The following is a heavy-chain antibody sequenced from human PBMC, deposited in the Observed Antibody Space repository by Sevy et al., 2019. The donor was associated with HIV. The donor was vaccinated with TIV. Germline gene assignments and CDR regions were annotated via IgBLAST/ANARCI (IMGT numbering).Heavy chain of an antibody. Sequence: SETLSLTCTVSGASVSYGNYYWTWIRQPPGKGLEWIGYISYIGSTNYNPSLKSRVTISIDTAKNQLSLRLNSVTATDTAVYYCVRDRIAAAGGYFDYWGQRALVTVSS. CDR2: ISYIGST. J-gene: IGHJ4*02. V-gene: IGHV4-61*01. D-gene: IGHD6-13*01. CDR1: GASVSYGNYY. CDR3: VRDRIAAAGGYFDY.